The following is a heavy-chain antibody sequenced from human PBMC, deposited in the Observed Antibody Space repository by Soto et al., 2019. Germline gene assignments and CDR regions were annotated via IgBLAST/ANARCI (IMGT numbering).Heavy chain of an antibody. CDR1: GAFVSGSF. D-gene: IGHD3-16*01. CDR2: MHSTGTS. V-gene: IGHV4-59*02. J-gene: IGHJ4*02. CDR3: ARSGNTFGRVV. Sequence: PSETLSLTYSVSGAFVSGSFWSWIRQPPGKGLEYIGFMHSTGTSNYNSSLKSRVSVSVDTSKNQISLNLKSVTAEDTAVYYCARSGNTFGRVVWGRGILVTVS.